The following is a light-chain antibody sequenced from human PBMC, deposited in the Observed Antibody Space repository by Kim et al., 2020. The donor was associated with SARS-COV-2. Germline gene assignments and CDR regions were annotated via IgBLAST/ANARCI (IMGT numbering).Light chain of an antibody. J-gene: IGKJ5*01. CDR3: QQYYTYPIT. CDR2: AAS. V-gene: IGKV1-16*02. Sequence: ASIGDRVTITCRASQGISNFLAWFQQKPGEAPKSLIHAASSLQSGVPSKFSGTGSGTDFTPTISNVQPADFATYYCQQYYTYPITFGQGTRLEIK. CDR1: QGISNF.